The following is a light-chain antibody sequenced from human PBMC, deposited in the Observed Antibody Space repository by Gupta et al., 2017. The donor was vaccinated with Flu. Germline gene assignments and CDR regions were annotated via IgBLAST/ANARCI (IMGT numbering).Light chain of an antibody. CDR1: SVLHSTAYKC. CDR3: MDGLITAHRT. J-gene: IGKJ4*01. Sequence: SVLHSTAYKCSDWYRPKPGQARLLISYFGSNLAAGVPARFSGSGSGTEFTLIISRVEGRDVGVYYCMDGLITAHRTFGAGTKMEIK. CDR2: FGS. V-gene: IGKV2-28*01.